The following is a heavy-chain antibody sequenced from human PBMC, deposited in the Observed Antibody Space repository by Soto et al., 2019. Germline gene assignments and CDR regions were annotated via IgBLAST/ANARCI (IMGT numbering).Heavy chain of an antibody. CDR1: GYTFTGYY. D-gene: IGHD2-2*02. CDR2: INPNSGGT. CDR3: ARGRGRYCSSTSCYTSVYHFDY. Sequence: ASVKVSCKASGYTFTGYYMHWVRQAPGQGLEWMGWINPNSGGTNYAQKFQGWVTMTRDTSISTAYMELSRLRSDDTAVYYCARGRGRYCSSTSCYTSVYHFDYWGQVSPVTVSS. V-gene: IGHV1-2*04. J-gene: IGHJ4*02.